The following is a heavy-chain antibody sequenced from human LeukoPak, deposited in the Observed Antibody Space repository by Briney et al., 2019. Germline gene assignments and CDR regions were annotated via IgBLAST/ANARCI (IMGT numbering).Heavy chain of an antibody. CDR2: INHSGST. Sequence: SETLSLTCTVSGGSVSSGSYYWSWIRQPPGKGLEWIGEINHSGSTNYNPSLKSRVTISVDTSKNQFSLKPSSVTAADTAVYYCASRYYYGSGRRYYFDYWGQGTLVTVSS. J-gene: IGHJ4*02. CDR3: ASRYYYGSGRRYYFDY. D-gene: IGHD3-10*01. CDR1: GGSVSSGSYY. V-gene: IGHV4-61*01.